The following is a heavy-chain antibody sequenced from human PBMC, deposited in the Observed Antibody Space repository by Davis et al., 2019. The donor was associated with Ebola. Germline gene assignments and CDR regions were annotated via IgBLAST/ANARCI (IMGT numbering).Heavy chain of an antibody. CDR1: GFTFSNAW. J-gene: IGHJ4*02. V-gene: IGHV3-15*01. CDR2: IKSKTDGGTT. CDR3: TIIVATSGDY. D-gene: IGHD5-12*01. Sequence: GESLKISCAASGFTFSNAWMSWVRQAPGKGLEWVGRIKSKTDGGTTDYAAPVKGRFTISRDDSKNTLYLQMNSLKTEDTAVYYCTIIVATSGDYWGQGTLVTVSS.